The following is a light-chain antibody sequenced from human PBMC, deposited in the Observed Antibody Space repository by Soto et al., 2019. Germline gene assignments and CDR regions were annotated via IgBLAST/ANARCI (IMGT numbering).Light chain of an antibody. J-gene: IGKJ1*01. Sequence: EIVMTQSPATLSVSPGERATLSCRASQSVSSNLAWYQQKPGQAPRLLIYGASTRATGIPARFSGSGSGTEFTLPISSLQSADFAVYYCQQYNNWPPRTFGQGTKVEIK. V-gene: IGKV3-15*01. CDR2: GAS. CDR3: QQYNNWPPRT. CDR1: QSVSSN.